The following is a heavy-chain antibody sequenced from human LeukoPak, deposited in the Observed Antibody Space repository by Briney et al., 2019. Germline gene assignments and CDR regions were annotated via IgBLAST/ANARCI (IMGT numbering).Heavy chain of an antibody. CDR1: GYTFTSYG. D-gene: IGHD4-17*01. V-gene: IGHV1-18*01. J-gene: IGHJ6*03. CDR2: ISAYNGNT. CDR3: AKDIATVTKSYYYYYMDV. Sequence: GASVKVSCKASGYTFTSYGISWVRQAPGQGLEWMGWISAYNGNTNYAQKLQGRVTMTTDTSTSTAYMELRSLRSDDTAVYYCAKDIATVTKSYYYYYMDVWGKGTTVTVSS.